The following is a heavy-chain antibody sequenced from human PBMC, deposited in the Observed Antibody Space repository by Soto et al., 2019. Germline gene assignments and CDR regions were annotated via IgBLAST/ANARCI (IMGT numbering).Heavy chain of an antibody. D-gene: IGHD5-12*01. Sequence: QLVESGGGLVQPGGSLRLSCAASGFSVSNNYMKWVRQAPGKGLEWVSLIYGGGSKYYADSVKGRFTIYRDNSKNTLFLQMNSLRVEDTEVYYCARYRGYRWGKGTMVTVSS. J-gene: IGHJ6*04. CDR2: IYGGGSK. V-gene: IGHV3-66*01. CDR1: GFSVSNNY. CDR3: ARYRGYR.